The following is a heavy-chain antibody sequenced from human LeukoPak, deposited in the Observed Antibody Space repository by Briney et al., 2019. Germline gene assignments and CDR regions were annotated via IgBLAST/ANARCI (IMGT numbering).Heavy chain of an antibody. J-gene: IGHJ4*02. CDR3: ARAHNWRYGTFDY. D-gene: IGHD1-20*01. V-gene: IGHV3-21*01. Sequence: GGSLRLSCAASGFTFSGYSMNCVRQAPGKGLEWVSSISSSSSYIYYADSVKGRFTISRDNAKNSLYQQMNSLRAEDTAVYYCARAHNWRYGTFDYWGQGTLVTVSS. CDR1: GFTFSGYS. CDR2: ISSSSSYI.